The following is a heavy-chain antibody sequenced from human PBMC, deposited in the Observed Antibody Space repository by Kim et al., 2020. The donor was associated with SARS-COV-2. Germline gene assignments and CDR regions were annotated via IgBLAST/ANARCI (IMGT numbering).Heavy chain of an antibody. J-gene: IGHJ4*02. CDR1: GFTFSSSA. Sequence: GGSLRLSCAASGFTFSSSAMHWVRQAPGKGLEWVAVISYDGSNKDYADSVKGRFTISRDNSKKSLYLQMNSLRAEDTAVYYCAKSGWPFDYWGQGTRVTV. V-gene: IGHV3-30*04. CDR3: AKSGWPFDY. D-gene: IGHD6-19*01. CDR2: ISYDGSNK.